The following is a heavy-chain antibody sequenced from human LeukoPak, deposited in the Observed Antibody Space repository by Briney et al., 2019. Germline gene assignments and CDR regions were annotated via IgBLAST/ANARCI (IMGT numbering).Heavy chain of an antibody. V-gene: IGHV3-23*01. D-gene: IGHD3-9*01. CDR3: ARGPVRYFDWLSLDY. Sequence: GGSLRLSCAASGFTFSDYAMSWVRQPPGKGLEWVSTISGSGDYTYYADSVRGRFTVSRDNSKNTLYLQMNSLRVEDTAVYYCARGPVRYFDWLSLDYWGQGTLVTVSS. CDR1: GFTFSDYA. J-gene: IGHJ4*02. CDR2: ISGSGDYT.